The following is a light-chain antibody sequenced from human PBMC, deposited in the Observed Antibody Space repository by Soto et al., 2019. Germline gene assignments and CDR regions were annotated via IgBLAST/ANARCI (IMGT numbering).Light chain of an antibody. Sequence: EIVMTQSPATLSVSPGERATLSCRASQSVSSNLAWYQQKPGQAPRLLIYGASTRATGIPARFSGSGSGTEFTLTISSLQSEDFAVYSCQQYNNWPPETFGQGTNVEIK. CDR3: QQYNNWPPET. CDR1: QSVSSN. J-gene: IGKJ1*01. CDR2: GAS. V-gene: IGKV3-15*01.